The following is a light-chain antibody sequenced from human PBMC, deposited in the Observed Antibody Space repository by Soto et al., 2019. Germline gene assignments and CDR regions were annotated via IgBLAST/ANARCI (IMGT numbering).Light chain of an antibody. CDR1: QSVSSY. J-gene: IGKJ1*01. V-gene: IGKV3-11*01. CDR2: DTS. CDR3: QQRSNWPWT. Sequence: EIVLTQSPATLSLSPGERATLSCRASQSVSSYLAWYQQKPGQAPRLLIYDTSNRATGIPARISGSGSGTDFTLTISSLEPEDFAVYYCQQRSNWPWTFDQGTKVEIK.